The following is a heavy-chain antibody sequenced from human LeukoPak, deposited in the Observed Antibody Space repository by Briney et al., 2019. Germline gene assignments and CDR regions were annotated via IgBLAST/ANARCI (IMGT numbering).Heavy chain of an antibody. D-gene: IGHD6-13*01. J-gene: IGHJ6*03. CDR2: IYTSGST. Sequence: PSETLSLTCTVSGGSISSYYLNWIRQPPGKGLEWIGYIYTSGSTNYNPSHKSRADISVDTSKNQFSLKLSSVPAADTAVYYCARQRRGSSYSYYYYYMDVWGKGTTVTVSS. CDR3: ARQRRGSSYSYYYYYMDV. V-gene: IGHV4-4*09. CDR1: GGSISSYY.